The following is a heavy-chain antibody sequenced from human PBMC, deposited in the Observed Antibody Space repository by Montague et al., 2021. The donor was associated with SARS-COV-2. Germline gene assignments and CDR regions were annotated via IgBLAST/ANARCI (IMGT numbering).Heavy chain of an antibody. D-gene: IGHD4-17*01. CDR2: IYYTGST. CDR1: GGSIGTYY. J-gene: IGHJ6*02. Sequence: SETLSLTCTVSGGSIGTYYWNWIWQSPGKGLEWLGNIYYTGSTKYSSSXXRRVTISMDTSRDQLSLRLKSVTAADTAVCYCARDNYGDWGYYGLDVWGQGTTVIVSS. V-gene: IGHV4-59*01. CDR3: ARDNYGDWGYYGLDV.